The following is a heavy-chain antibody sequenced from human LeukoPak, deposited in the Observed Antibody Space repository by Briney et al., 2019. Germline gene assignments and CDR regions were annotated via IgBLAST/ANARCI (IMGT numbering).Heavy chain of an antibody. D-gene: IGHD3-22*01. CDR3: AGSSGYYYAAFDI. Sequence: ASVKVSCKASGYTFTGYYMHWVRQAPGQGLEWMGIINPSGGSTSYAQKFQGRVTMTRDTSTSTVYMELSSLRSEDTAVYYCAGSSGYYYAAFDIWGQGTMVTVSS. CDR1: GYTFTGYY. J-gene: IGHJ3*02. CDR2: INPSGGST. V-gene: IGHV1-46*01.